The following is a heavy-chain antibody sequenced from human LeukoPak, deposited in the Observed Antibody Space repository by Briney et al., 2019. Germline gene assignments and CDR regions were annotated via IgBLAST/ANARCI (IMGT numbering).Heavy chain of an antibody. CDR3: ARDVVGSLDY. CDR2: IKGDESAR. CDR1: GFTFSTYW. J-gene: IGHJ4*02. V-gene: IGHV3-7*01. D-gene: IGHD1-26*01. Sequence: PGGSLRLSCAASGFTFSTYWMAWVRQAPGKGLEWVANIKGDESARHQADSVKGRFTISRDHTQNSVYLQMSSLRGEDTAVYYCARDVVGSLDYWGQGTLVTVSS.